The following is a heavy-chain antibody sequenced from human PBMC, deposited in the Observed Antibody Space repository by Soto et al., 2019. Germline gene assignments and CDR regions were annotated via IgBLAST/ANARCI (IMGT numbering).Heavy chain of an antibody. CDR1: GFPFSSYG. Sequence: QVQLVESGGGVVQPGRSLRLSCAASGFPFSSYGMHWVRQAPGRGLDWVALISYDGSKKYYADSVKGRLTISRNNSNQTLHLQISSLRAEDTSVYYCAGGQYYFDSCGQRTLVSHSS. D-gene: IGHD6-25*01. CDR3: AGGQYYFDS. V-gene: IGHV3-30*03. J-gene: IGHJ4*02. CDR2: ISYDGSKK.